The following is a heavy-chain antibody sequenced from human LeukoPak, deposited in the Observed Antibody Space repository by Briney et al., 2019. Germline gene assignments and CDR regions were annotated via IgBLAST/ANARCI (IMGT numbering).Heavy chain of an antibody. CDR2: INPNSGGT. CDR1: GYTFTGYY. CDR3: ARAYGSGSPNDAFDT. D-gene: IGHD3-10*01. Sequence: ASVKVSCKASGYTFTGYYMHWVRQAPGQGLEWMGWINPNSGGTNYAQTFQGRVTMTRDTSISTAYMELSRLRSDDTAVYYCARAYGSGSPNDAFDTWGQGTMVTVSS. J-gene: IGHJ3*02. V-gene: IGHV1-2*02.